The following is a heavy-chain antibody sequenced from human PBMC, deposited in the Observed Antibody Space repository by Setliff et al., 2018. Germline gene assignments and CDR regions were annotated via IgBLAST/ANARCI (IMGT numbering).Heavy chain of an antibody. CDR2: IYSSGST. CDR3: ARESRYYYDNLGTLDY. CDR1: GGSISSGDYY. J-gene: IGHJ4*02. Sequence: TLSLTCTVSGGSISSGDYYWSWIRQPPGKGLEWIGYIYSSGSTYYNPSLKSRVSISVDTSKNQFSLKLSSVTAADTAVHYCARESRYYYDNLGTLDYWGQGTLVTVS. D-gene: IGHD3-22*01. V-gene: IGHV4-30-4*08.